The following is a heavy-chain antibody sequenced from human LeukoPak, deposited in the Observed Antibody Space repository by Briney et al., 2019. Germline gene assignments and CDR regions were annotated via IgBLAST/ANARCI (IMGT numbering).Heavy chain of an antibody. J-gene: IGHJ4*02. V-gene: IGHV4-4*07. CDR3: ARADYYDSSGYYVKFDY. D-gene: IGHD3-22*01. CDR2: IYTSGST. CDR1: GGSISSYY. Sequence: PSETLSLTCTVSGGSISSYYCSWIRQPAGKGLEWIGRIYTSGSTNYNPSLKSRVTMSVDMSKNQFSLKLSSVTAADTAVYYCARADYYDSSGYYVKFDYWGQGTLVTVSS.